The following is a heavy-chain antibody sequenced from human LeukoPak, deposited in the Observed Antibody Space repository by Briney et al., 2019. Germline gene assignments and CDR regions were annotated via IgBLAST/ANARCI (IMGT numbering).Heavy chain of an antibody. CDR1: GFPFSYYA. V-gene: IGHV3-23*01. J-gene: IGHJ5*02. Sequence: GESLRLSCAASGFPFSYYAMTWVRQSPGKGLEWVSAISGSGGSTYYADSVKGRFTISRDNSKNTLYLQMNSLRAEDTAVYYCAKAGIMGSGFLNWFDPWGQGTLVTVSS. CDR3: AKAGIMGSGFLNWFDP. D-gene: IGHD6-19*01. CDR2: ISGSGGST.